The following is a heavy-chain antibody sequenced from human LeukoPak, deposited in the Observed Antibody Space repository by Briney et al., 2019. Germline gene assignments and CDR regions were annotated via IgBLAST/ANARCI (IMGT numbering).Heavy chain of an antibody. CDR1: GYTFTSYG. Sequence: ASVKVSCKASGYTFTSYGISWVRQAPGQGLEWVGWISTDNGNTNYAQNLQGRVTMTTDTSTSTAYMELRSLRSDDTAVYYCARDDWGGIAVADQGMDFVADWGQGTLVTVSS. CDR3: ARDDWGGIAVADQGMDFVAD. J-gene: IGHJ4*02. V-gene: IGHV1-18*01. CDR2: ISTDNGNT. D-gene: IGHD6-19*01.